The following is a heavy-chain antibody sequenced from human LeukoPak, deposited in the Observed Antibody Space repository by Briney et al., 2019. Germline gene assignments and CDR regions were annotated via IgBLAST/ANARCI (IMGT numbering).Heavy chain of an antibody. V-gene: IGHV1-24*01. D-gene: IGHD5-18*01. CDR2: FDPEDGET. Sequence: ASVKVSCRVSGYTLTELSMHWVRQAPGKGLEWMGGFDPEDGETIYAQKFQGRVTMTRDTSTSTVYMELSSLRSEDTAVYYCARGSGYSYGSFDYWGQGTLVTVSS. CDR1: GYTLTELS. J-gene: IGHJ4*02. CDR3: ARGSGYSYGSFDY.